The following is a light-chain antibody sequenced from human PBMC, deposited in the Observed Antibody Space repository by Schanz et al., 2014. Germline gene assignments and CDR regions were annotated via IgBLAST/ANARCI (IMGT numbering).Light chain of an antibody. CDR1: SSDVGSYNL. V-gene: IGLV2-14*02. CDR3: SSYTSSSTWV. CDR2: EGT. J-gene: IGLJ3*02. Sequence: QSALTRPASVSGSPGQSITISCTGTSSDVGSYNLVSWYQQHPDKAPKLIIYEGTKRPSGVSNRFSGSESGNTASLTISGLQAEDEAGYYCSSYTSSSTWVFGGGTKLTVL.